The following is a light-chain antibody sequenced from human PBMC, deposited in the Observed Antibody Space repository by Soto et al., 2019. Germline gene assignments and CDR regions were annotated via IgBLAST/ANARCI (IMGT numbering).Light chain of an antibody. CDR1: QSVDSW. CDR2: KAS. V-gene: IGKV1-5*03. Sequence: DIQMTQSPSTLSASIGDRVTITSRTSQSVDSWLAWYQQKPGKAPKLLIYKASSLQTGVPSRFSGSGSGTEFTLTISSLQPDDFATYYCQHYNDYSRMFGQGTKVEIK. J-gene: IGKJ1*01. CDR3: QHYNDYSRM.